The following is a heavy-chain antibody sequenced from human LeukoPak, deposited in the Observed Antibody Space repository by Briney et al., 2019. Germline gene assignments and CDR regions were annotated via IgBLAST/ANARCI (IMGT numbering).Heavy chain of an antibody. J-gene: IGHJ1*01. D-gene: IGHD6-13*01. Sequence: PGGSLRLSCAASGFAFRTYEMNWVRQAPGKGLEWVSYISNSGSTIYYADSVKGRFTISRDNAKSSLYLQMNSLRVDDTAVYYCARDLDSSWTGYFQPWGQGTLVTVSS. CDR3: ARDLDSSWTGYFQP. CDR1: GFAFRTYE. CDR2: ISNSGSTI. V-gene: IGHV3-48*03.